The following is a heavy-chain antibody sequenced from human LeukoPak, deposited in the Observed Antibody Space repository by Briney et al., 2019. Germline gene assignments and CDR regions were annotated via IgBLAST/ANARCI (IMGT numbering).Heavy chain of an antibody. Sequence: GGSLRLSCAASGFTVSSNYMSWVRQAPGRGLEWVSVIYSGGSTYYADSVKGRFTIPRDNSKNTLYLQMNSLRAEDTAVYYCARVPHGDYGCFDYWGQGTLVTVSS. V-gene: IGHV3-66*01. J-gene: IGHJ4*02. D-gene: IGHD4-17*01. CDR2: IYSGGST. CDR3: ARVPHGDYGCFDY. CDR1: GFTVSSNY.